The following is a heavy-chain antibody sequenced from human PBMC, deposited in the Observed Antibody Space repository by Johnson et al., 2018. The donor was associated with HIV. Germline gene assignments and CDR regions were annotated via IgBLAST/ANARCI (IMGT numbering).Heavy chain of an antibody. CDR2: ISYDGSNK. D-gene: IGHD5-18*01. J-gene: IGHJ3*02. Sequence: QVQLVESGGGVVQPGRSLRLSCAATGFTFSNYAMHWVRQAPGKGLEWVAVISYDGSNKYYADSVKGRFTISRDSSKNTLFLQMNSLRAEDTAVYYCARPTSQIHLWADAFDIWGQGTMVTVSS. V-gene: IGHV3-30-3*01. CDR3: ARPTSQIHLWADAFDI. CDR1: GFTFSNYA.